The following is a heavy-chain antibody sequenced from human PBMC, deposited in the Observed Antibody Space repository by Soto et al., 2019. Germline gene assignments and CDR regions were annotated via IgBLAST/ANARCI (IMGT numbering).Heavy chain of an antibody. CDR2: IIRTSSAI. CDR1: GFTLSSYS. Sequence: EVQLVESGGGLVQPGGSLRLSCAASGFTLSSYSMNWVRQAPGKGLDWVSYIIRTSSAIYYADSVKGRFTISRDNANNLLFLQMNSLRDEDTAVYYCARDGGYSGYDIDYWGQGTLVTVSS. D-gene: IGHD5-12*01. V-gene: IGHV3-48*02. CDR3: ARDGGYSGYDIDY. J-gene: IGHJ4*02.